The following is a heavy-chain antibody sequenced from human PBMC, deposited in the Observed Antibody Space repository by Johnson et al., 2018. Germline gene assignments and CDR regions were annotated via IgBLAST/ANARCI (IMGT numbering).Heavy chain of an antibody. J-gene: IGHJ5*02. Sequence: QVQLVQSGGGLVKPGGSLRLSCAASGFTFSDFYMSWIRPAPGKGLEWVSSLRSSGSTIFYADSVKGRFTISRDNAKNSLYLQMSSMRADDTAVYYCEGVGAGYSFDPWGQGTLVTVSS. CDR3: EGVGAGYSFDP. V-gene: IGHV3-11*04. D-gene: IGHD5-12*01. CDR1: GFTFSDFY. CDR2: LRSSGSTI.